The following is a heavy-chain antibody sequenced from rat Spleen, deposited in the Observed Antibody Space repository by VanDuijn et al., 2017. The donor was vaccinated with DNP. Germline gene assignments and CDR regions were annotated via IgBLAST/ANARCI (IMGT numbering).Heavy chain of an antibody. D-gene: IGHD3-8*01. CDR1: GFTFSDYY. CDR3: TSNPHIRTAAPFDY. CDR2: ISYNGGSP. J-gene: IGHJ2*01. V-gene: IGHV5-20*01. Sequence: EVLLVESDGGLVQPGRSLKLSCAVSGFTFSDYYMAWVCQAPAKGLEWVATISYNGGSPYYRDSVKGRFTNSRDNAKSTLYLQVNSLRSEDTATYYCTSNPHIRTAAPFDYWGQGVMVTVSS.